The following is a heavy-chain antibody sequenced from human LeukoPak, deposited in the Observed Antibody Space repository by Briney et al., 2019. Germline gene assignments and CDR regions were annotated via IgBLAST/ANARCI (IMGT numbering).Heavy chain of an antibody. J-gene: IGHJ4*02. D-gene: IGHD2-15*01. CDR2: ISAYNGNT. V-gene: IGHV1-18*01. CDR3: ARDPAGVVVVAVPNPLDY. Sequence: GASVKVSCKASGYTFTSYGISWVRQAPGQGLEWMGWISAYNGNTNYAQKLQGRVTMTTDTSTSTAYMELRSLRSDDTAMYYCARDPAGVVVVAVPNPLDYWGQGTLVTVSS. CDR1: GYTFTSYG.